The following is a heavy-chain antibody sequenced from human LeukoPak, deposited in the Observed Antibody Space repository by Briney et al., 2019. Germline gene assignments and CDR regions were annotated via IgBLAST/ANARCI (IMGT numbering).Heavy chain of an antibody. CDR2: SYYSGST. CDR3: ARSPGIVVPAGLDY. D-gene: IGHD2-2*01. J-gene: IGHJ4*02. CDR1: GGSTSSFY. V-gene: IGHV4-59*01. Sequence: SETLSLTCTVSGGSTSSFYWSWIRQPPGKGLEWIGYSYYSGSTNYNPSLKSRVTISLDTSKNQFSLKLRSVTAADTAVYYCARSPGIVVPAGLDYWGQGTLVTVSS.